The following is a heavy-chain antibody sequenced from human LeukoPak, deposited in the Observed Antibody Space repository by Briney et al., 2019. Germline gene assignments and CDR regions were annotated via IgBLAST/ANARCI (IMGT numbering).Heavy chain of an antibody. CDR3: ARARGEYSRRRYYYYMDV. CDR2: INHSGST. CDR1: GGSFSGYY. J-gene: IGHJ6*03. V-gene: IGHV4-34*01. Sequence: SETLSLTCAVYGGSFSGYYWSWIRQPPGKGLEWIGEINHSGSTNYNPSLKSRVTISVDTSKNQFSLKLSSVTAADTAVYYCARARGEYSRRRYYYYMDVWGKGTTVTVSS. D-gene: IGHD3-10*01.